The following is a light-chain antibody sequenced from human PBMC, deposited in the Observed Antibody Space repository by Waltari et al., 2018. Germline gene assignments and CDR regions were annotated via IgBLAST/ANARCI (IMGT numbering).Light chain of an antibody. CDR2: DVS. V-gene: IGLV2-14*03. CDR3: SSYSDSSTLVV. J-gene: IGLJ3*02. Sequence: YQHHPGKALKLMVYDVSNRPSGVSNRFSGSKSGITASLTISGLRAEDEADYYCSSYSDSSTLVVFGGGTKLTVL.